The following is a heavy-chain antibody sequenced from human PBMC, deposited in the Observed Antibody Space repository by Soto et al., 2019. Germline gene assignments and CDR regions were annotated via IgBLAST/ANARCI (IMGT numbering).Heavy chain of an antibody. CDR1: GGTFSSYT. CDR2: IIPILGIA. V-gene: IGHV1-69*08. CDR3: ARDRSSYYYYSYGMDV. D-gene: IGHD6-6*01. J-gene: IGHJ6*02. Sequence: QVQLVQSGAEVKKPGSSVKVSCKASGGTFSSYTISWVRQAPGQGLEWMGRIIPILGIANYAQKFQGRVTITADKSTSTAYMELSSLRSEDTAVYYCARDRSSYYYYSYGMDVWGQGTTVTVSS.